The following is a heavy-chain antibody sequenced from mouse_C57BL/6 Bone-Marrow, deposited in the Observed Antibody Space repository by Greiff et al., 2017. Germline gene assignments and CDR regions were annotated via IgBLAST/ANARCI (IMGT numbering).Heavy chain of an antibody. Sequence: VKLQESGAELARPGASVKLSCKASGYTFTSYGISWVKQRTGQGLEWIGEIYPRSGNTYYNEKFKGKATLTADKSSSTAYMELRSLTSEDSAVYFCARGDWDHWGQGTTLTVSS. CDR2: IYPRSGNT. CDR1: GYTFTSYG. CDR3: ARGDWDH. D-gene: IGHD3-3*01. J-gene: IGHJ2*01. V-gene: IGHV1-81*01.